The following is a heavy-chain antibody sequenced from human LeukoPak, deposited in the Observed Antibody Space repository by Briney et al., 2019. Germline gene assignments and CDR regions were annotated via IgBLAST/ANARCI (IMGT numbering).Heavy chain of an antibody. D-gene: IGHD3-22*01. Sequence: GGSLRLSCAASGFTFSSYVVTWVRQAPGKGLEWVSAISGSGGSTYYADSVKGRFTISRDNSKNTLYLQMSSLRAEDTAVYCCAKDRGRYYDSSGYYWGYYFDSWGQGILVTVST. CDR2: ISGSGGST. J-gene: IGHJ4*02. CDR3: AKDRGRYYDSSGYYWGYYFDS. V-gene: IGHV3-23*01. CDR1: GFTFSSYV.